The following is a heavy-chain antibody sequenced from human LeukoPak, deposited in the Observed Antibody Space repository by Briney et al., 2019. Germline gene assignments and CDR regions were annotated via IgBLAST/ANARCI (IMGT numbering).Heavy chain of an antibody. D-gene: IGHD1-20*01. J-gene: IGHJ5*02. V-gene: IGHV4-59*01. Sequence: KPSETLSLTCTVSGGSISSYYWSWIRQPPGKGLEWIGYIYYSGSTNYNPSLKSRVTISVDTSKNQFSLKLSSVTAADTAVYYCARGYNWNPRWYNWFDPWGQGTLVTVSS. CDR1: GGSISSYY. CDR2: IYYSGST. CDR3: ARGYNWNPRWYNWFDP.